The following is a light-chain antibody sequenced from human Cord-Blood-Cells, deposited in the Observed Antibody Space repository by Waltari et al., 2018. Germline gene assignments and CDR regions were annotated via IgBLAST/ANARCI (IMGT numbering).Light chain of an antibody. CDR3: SSYTSSSTLV. CDR2: EVS. Sequence: QSALTQPASVSGSPGQSITISCTGTSSHVGGHNYVSWYQQHPGKAPKLMIYEVSNRPSGVSNRCSGSKSGNTASLTISGLQAEDEADYYCSSYTSSSTLVFGTGTKVTVL. J-gene: IGLJ1*01. V-gene: IGLV2-14*01. CDR1: SSHVGGHNY.